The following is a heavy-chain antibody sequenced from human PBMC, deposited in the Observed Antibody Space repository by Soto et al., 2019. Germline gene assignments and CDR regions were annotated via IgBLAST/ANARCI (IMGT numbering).Heavy chain of an antibody. CDR3: ARDRRDPDIVATGAYYYYGMDV. CDR2: ISAYNGNT. Sequence: ASVKVSCKASGYTFTSYGISWVRQAPGQGLEWMGWISAYNGNTNYAQKLQGRVTMTTDTSTSTAYMELRSLRSDDTAVYYCARDRRDPDIVATGAYYYYGMDVWGQGTTVTVSS. D-gene: IGHD5-12*01. V-gene: IGHV1-18*01. CDR1: GYTFTSYG. J-gene: IGHJ6*02.